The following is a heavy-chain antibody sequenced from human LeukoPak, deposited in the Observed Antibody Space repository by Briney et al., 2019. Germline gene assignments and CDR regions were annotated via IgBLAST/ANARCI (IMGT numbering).Heavy chain of an antibody. Sequence: GGSLRLSCATSGFYFESYAMSWVRQAPGKGLEWVSGVSGSGASTYYADSVKGRFTISRDNSKNTLYLQMNSLRAEDTAVYYCAKDFVSSGAKWGQGTLVTVSS. J-gene: IGHJ4*02. V-gene: IGHV3-23*01. CDR3: AKDFVSSGAK. CDR2: VSGSGAST. CDR1: GFYFESYA. D-gene: IGHD3-22*01.